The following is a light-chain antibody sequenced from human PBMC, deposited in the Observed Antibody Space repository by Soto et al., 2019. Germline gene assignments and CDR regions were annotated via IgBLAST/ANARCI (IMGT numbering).Light chain of an antibody. CDR2: EGS. CDR1: SSDVGSYNL. J-gene: IGLJ2*01. V-gene: IGLV2-23*01. Sequence: QAVVTQPASVSGSPGQSITISCTGTSSDVGSYNLVSWYQQHPGKAPKLMIYEGSKRPSGVSNRFSGSKSGNTASLTISGLQAEDESEYYCCSYAGSSTYVVFGGGTQLTVL. CDR3: CSYAGSSTYVV.